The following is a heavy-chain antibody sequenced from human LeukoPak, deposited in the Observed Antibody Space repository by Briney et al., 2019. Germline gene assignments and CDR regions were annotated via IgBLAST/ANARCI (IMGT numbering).Heavy chain of an antibody. CDR3: TRDQYSSGWYDILFDY. V-gene: IGHV3-49*03. CDR1: GFTFGDYA. CDR2: IRSKIYGGTT. D-gene: IGHD6-19*01. Sequence: GRSLRLSCTASGFTFGDYAMSWFRQAPGKGLEWVGFIRSKIYGGTTEYAASVKGRFTISRDDSKSIAYLQMNSLKTEDTAVYYCTRDQYSSGWYDILFDYWDQGTLVTVSS. J-gene: IGHJ4*02.